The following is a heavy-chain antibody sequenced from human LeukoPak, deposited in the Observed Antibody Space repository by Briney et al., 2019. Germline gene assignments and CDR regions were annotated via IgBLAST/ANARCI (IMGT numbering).Heavy chain of an antibody. CDR3: ARAPYYDFWSGQYYFDY. D-gene: IGHD3-3*01. CDR1: GGPISIGSYY. V-gene: IGHV4-61*02. J-gene: IGHJ4*02. CDR2: IYTSGST. Sequence: SETLSLTCTVSGGPISIGSYYGRWIRRPAGEVLEMIWRIYTSGSTNYNPSLKSRVTISVDTSKNQFSLKLSSVTAADTAVYYCARAPYYDFWSGQYYFDYWGQGTLVTVSS.